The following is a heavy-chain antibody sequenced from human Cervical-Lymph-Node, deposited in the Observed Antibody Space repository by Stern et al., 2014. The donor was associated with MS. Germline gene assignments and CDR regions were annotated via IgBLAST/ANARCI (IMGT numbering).Heavy chain of an antibody. D-gene: IGHD2-21*01. J-gene: IGHJ4*02. CDR2: LDWDGDK. Sequence: QVTLGESGPALVKPTQTLTLTCTFSGVSLSTTGMCLSWIRQPPGKALECLALLDWDGDKYYSTALKTRLTISKDTSKNQVVLTMTNMAPLDTATYFCVRAREGYYFDYWGQGIPVTVSS. CDR3: VRAREGYYFDY. V-gene: IGHV2-70*01. CDR1: GVSLSTTGMC.